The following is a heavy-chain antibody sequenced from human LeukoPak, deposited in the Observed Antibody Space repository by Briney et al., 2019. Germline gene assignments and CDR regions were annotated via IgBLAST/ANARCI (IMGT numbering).Heavy chain of an antibody. D-gene: IGHD3-22*01. CDR3: ARDMSGYYDSSGYYSY. CDR2: IYYSGST. Sequence: SETLSLTCTVSGGSISSSSYYWGWIRRPPGKGLEWIGSIYYSGSTYYNPSLKSRVTISVDTSKNQFSLKLSSVTAADTAVYYCARDMSGYYDSSGYYSYWGQGTLVTVSS. J-gene: IGHJ4*02. CDR1: GGSISSSSYY. V-gene: IGHV4-39*07.